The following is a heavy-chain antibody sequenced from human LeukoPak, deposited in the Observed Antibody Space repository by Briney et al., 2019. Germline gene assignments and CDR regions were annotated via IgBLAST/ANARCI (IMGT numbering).Heavy chain of an antibody. J-gene: IGHJ4*02. CDR3: AKLGTWKPPDY. D-gene: IGHD1-1*01. V-gene: IGHV3-30*02. Sequence: PGGSLGLSCAASGFTFSNYGIHWVRQAPGKGLDWVAFIWYDGSKKYYADSVKGRFTISRDNSKNTLYLQMDSLRAEDTAVYYWAKLGTWKPPDYWGQETLVTVPS. CDR2: IWYDGSKK. CDR1: GFTFSNYG.